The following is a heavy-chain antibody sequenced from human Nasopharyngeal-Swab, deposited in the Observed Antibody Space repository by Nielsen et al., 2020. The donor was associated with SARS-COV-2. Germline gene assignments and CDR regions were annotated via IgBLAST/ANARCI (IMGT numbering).Heavy chain of an antibody. CDR3: AREEVLSDAFDI. J-gene: IGHJ3*02. Sequence: GESLKISCAVSGFTVRSNYMSWIRQAPGKGLERVSVIFPGGTIFYADSVRGRFTISRDNSKNTLYLQMSSLRYEDTAVYYCAREEVLSDAFDIWGQGTMVTVSS. CDR1: GFTVRSNY. V-gene: IGHV3-66*02. D-gene: IGHD2-8*01. CDR2: IFPGGTI.